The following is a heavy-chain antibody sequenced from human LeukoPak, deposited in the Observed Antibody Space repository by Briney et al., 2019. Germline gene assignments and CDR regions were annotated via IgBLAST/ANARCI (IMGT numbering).Heavy chain of an antibody. Sequence: ASVKVSCKASGYTFTSYAMNWVRQAPGQGLEWMGWINTNTGNPTYAQGFTGRFVFSLDTSVSTAYLQISSLKAEATAVDYCARVPYGSGKDYYYYGMDFWGQGTTVTVSS. J-gene: IGHJ6*02. CDR2: INTNTGNP. CDR3: ARVPYGSGKDYYYYGMDF. D-gene: IGHD3-10*01. CDR1: GYTFTSYA. V-gene: IGHV7-4-1*02.